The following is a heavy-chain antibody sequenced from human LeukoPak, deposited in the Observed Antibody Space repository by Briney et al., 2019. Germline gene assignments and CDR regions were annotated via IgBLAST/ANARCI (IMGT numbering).Heavy chain of an antibody. Sequence: SETLSLTCIVSGGSISSGTYYWGWIRQPPGKGLEWIGYIYYSGSTNYNPSLKSRVTISVDTSKNQFSLKLSSVTAADTAVYFCARGSYSGLHFDYWGQGTLVTVSS. CDR2: IYYSGST. J-gene: IGHJ4*02. CDR3: ARGSYSGLHFDY. D-gene: IGHD5-12*01. V-gene: IGHV4-61*01. CDR1: GGSISSGTYY.